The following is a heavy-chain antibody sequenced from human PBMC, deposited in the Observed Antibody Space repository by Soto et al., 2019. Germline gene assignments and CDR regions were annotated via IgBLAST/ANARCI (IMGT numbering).Heavy chain of an antibody. CDR2: ISYDGSNK. D-gene: IGHD6-6*01. Sequence: GGSLRLSCAASGFTFSSYGMHWVRQAPGKGLEWVAVISYDGSNKYYADSVKGRFTISRDNSKNTLYLQMNSLRAEDTAVYYCARDRPHIGAARRVNWFDPWGQGT. V-gene: IGHV3-30*03. CDR3: ARDRPHIGAARRVNWFDP. CDR1: GFTFSSYG. J-gene: IGHJ5*02.